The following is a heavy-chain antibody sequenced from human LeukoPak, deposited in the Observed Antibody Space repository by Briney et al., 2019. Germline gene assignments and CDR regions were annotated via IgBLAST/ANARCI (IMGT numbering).Heavy chain of an antibody. D-gene: IGHD1-26*01. CDR2: VYWRGNT. V-gene: IGHV4-59*12. CDR3: VSQYTGSFELDY. CDR1: GFTFSSYE. J-gene: IGHJ4*02. Sequence: GSLRLSCAASGFTFSSYEMNWVRQPPGKGLEWIGSVYWRGNTFANPSLRSRLTIPIDTPKNQFSLRLASVTAADTAVYYCVSQYTGSFELDYWGQVGLVTVSS.